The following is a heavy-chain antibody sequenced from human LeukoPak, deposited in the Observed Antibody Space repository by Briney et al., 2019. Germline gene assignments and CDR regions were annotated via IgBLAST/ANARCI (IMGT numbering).Heavy chain of an antibody. Sequence: PGGSLRLSCAASGFTFSSYDMHWVRQATGKGLEWVSAIGTAGDTHYPGSVKGRFTISRENAENSLYLQMNSLRAGGTAVYYCARGSTDGYYYYYGMDVWGQGTTVTVSS. CDR3: ARGSTDGYYYYYGMDV. CDR1: GFTFSSYD. CDR2: IGTAGDT. J-gene: IGHJ6*02. V-gene: IGHV3-13*01.